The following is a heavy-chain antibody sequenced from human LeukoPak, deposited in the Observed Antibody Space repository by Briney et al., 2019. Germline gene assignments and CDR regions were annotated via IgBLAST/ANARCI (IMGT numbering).Heavy chain of an antibody. D-gene: IGHD3-9*01. V-gene: IGHV3-53*01. J-gene: IGHJ4*02. CDR1: GLTVSSSY. CDR3: ASTGYYSYFDH. CDR2: IYGGGST. Sequence: GGSLRLSCAASGLTVSSSYMSWVRQAPGKGLEWVSLIYGGGSTNYADFVKGRFTISRDNSKNTLYLQMNSLRAEDTAVYYCASTGYYSYFDHWGQGTLVTVSS.